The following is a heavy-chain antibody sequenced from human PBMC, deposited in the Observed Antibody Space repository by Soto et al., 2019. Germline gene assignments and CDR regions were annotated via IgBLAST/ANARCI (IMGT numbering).Heavy chain of an antibody. J-gene: IGHJ4*02. CDR1: GFTFSIYW. V-gene: IGHV3-7*05. D-gene: IGHD6-13*01. Sequence: GGSLRLSCAASGFTFSIYWMSWVRQAPGKGLEWVANIKQDGSDKYYVDSVEGRFTISRDNAKNSLYLQMTSLRAEDTAVYYCARPYSSRAASFDFWGQGTLVTVSS. CDR2: IKQDGSDK. CDR3: ARPYSSRAASFDF.